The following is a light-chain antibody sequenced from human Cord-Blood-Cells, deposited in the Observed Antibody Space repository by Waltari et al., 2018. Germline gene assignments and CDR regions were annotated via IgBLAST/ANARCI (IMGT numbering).Light chain of an antibody. Sequence: QSALTQPRSVSGSPGQSVTISCTGTSSDVGGYNYVSWYQQHPGKAPQLMIYDVSKRRSGVPDRFSGSKAGYTASLTISGREAEDEADYYCCSYAGSYTWVFGGGAKLTVL. J-gene: IGLJ3*02. CDR2: DVS. CDR3: CSYAGSYTWV. V-gene: IGLV2-11*01. CDR1: SSDVGGYNY.